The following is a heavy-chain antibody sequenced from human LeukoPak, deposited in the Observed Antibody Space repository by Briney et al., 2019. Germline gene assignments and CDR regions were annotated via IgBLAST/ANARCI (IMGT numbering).Heavy chain of an antibody. CDR2: ISGSGGST. J-gene: IGHJ3*02. Sequence: GGSLRLSCAASGFTVRINYMSWVRQAPGKGLEWVSDISGSGGSTYYADSVKGRFTISRDNSKNTLYLQMNSLRAEDTAVYYCAKRGYCSSTSCYLNAFDIWGQGTMVTVSS. D-gene: IGHD2-2*01. CDR1: GFTVRINY. CDR3: AKRGYCSSTSCYLNAFDI. V-gene: IGHV3-23*01.